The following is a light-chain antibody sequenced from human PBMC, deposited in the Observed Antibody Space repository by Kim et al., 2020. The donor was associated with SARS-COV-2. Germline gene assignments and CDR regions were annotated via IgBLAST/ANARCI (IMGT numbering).Light chain of an antibody. CDR2: AAS. Sequence: IQLTQSPSSLSASVGDRVTITCRTSQGISGYLAWFQQQPGKAPKLLIYAASTLQGGVPSRFSGSGSGTEFTLTIGSLQPEDFATYYCQQLNSYPPTFGQGTKLVI. CDR3: QQLNSYPPT. CDR1: QGISGY. J-gene: IGKJ2*01. V-gene: IGKV1-9*01.